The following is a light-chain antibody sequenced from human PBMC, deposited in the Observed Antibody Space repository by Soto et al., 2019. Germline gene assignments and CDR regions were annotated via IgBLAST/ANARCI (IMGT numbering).Light chain of an antibody. Sequence: QSVLTQPPSVSEAPRQRVTISCSGSSSNIGNNAVNWYQQLPGKAPKLLIYYDDLLPSGVSDRFSGSKSGTSASLAISGFQSEDEADYYCAAWDDSLNGPVFGGGTKLTVL. V-gene: IGLV1-36*01. CDR2: YDD. CDR3: AAWDDSLNGPV. J-gene: IGLJ2*01. CDR1: SSNIGNNA.